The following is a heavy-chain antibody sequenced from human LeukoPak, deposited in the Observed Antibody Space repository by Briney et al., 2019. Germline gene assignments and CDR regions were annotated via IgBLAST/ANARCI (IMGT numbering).Heavy chain of an antibody. D-gene: IGHD7-27*01. CDR2: ISYDGSNK. V-gene: IGHV3-30*18. CDR3: AKWGMDV. J-gene: IGHJ6*04. Sequence: PGGSLRLSCAASGFTFSSYGMHWVRQAPGRRLEWVAVISYDGSNKYYADSVKGRFTISRDNSKNTLYLQMNSLRAEDTAVYYCAKWGMDVWGKGTTVTVSS. CDR1: GFTFSSYG.